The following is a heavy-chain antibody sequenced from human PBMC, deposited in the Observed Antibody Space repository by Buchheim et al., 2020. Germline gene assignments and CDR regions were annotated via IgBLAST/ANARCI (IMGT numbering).Heavy chain of an antibody. D-gene: IGHD1-1*01. Sequence: QVQLQQWGAGLLKPSETLSLTCAVYGGSFSGYYWSWIRQPPGKGLEWIGEINHSGSTNYNPSLKSRVTISVDTSKYQFSLKLSSVTAADTAVYYCTSGYNKYYYYYGMDVWGQGTT. V-gene: IGHV4-34*01. CDR2: INHSGST. J-gene: IGHJ6*02. CDR3: TSGYNKYYYYYGMDV. CDR1: GGSFSGYY.